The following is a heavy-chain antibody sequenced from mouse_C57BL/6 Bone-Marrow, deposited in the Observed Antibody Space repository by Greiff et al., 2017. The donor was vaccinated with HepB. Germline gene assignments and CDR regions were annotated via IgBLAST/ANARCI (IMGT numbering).Heavy chain of an antibody. CDR1: GYTFTDHT. CDR2: IYPRDGST. Sequence: QVQLQQSDAELVKPGASVKISCKVSGYTFTDHTIHWMKQRPEQGLDWIGYIYPRDGSTRYNEKFKGKATLTADKSSSTAYMQLNSLTSEDSAVYFCARIFDYDDGGDYWGQGTTLTVSS. V-gene: IGHV1-78*01. D-gene: IGHD2-4*01. CDR3: ARIFDYDDGGDY. J-gene: IGHJ2*01.